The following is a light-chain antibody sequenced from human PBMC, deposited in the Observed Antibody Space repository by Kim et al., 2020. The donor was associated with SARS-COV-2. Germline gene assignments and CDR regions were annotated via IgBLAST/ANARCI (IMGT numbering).Light chain of an antibody. CDR1: KSDIGDYNY. Sequence: GQSITISCTGTKSDIGDYNYVSWYQQHPGEASKLIIYDVTDRPSGVSDRFSGSKSASTASLTISGLQAEDEADYFCSSYSSSSTLVFGGGTQLTVL. V-gene: IGLV2-14*03. CDR2: DVT. CDR3: SSYSSSSTLV. J-gene: IGLJ3*02.